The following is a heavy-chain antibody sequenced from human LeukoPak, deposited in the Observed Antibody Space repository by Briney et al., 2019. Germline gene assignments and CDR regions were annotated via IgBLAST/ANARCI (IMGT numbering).Heavy chain of an antibody. CDR3: ARVRYYDRSGYYSLLDY. D-gene: IGHD3-22*01. Sequence: ASVKVSCKASGYTFTSYGISWVRQAPGQGLEWMGWISAYNGNTNYAQKLQGRVTMTTDTSTSTAYMELRSLRSDDTAVYYCARVRYYDRSGYYSLLDYWGQGTLVTVSS. J-gene: IGHJ4*02. CDR2: ISAYNGNT. CDR1: GYTFTSYG. V-gene: IGHV1-18*01.